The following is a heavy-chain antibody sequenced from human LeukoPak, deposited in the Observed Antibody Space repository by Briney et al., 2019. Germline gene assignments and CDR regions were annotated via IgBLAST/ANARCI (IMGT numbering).Heavy chain of an antibody. CDR1: GYTFTSYG. Sequence: VASVKVSCKASGYTFTSYGISWVRQAPGQGLEWMGWVTSYNGDTNYAQKFQGRVTMTTDTSTSTAYMELRSLRSDDTAMYYCARDWHILSGRNCFDPWGQGTLVTVSS. V-gene: IGHV1-18*01. J-gene: IGHJ5*02. CDR3: ARDWHILSGRNCFDP. D-gene: IGHD3-9*01. CDR2: VTSYNGDT.